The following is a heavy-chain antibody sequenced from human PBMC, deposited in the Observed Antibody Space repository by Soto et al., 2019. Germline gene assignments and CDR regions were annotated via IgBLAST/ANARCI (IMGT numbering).Heavy chain of an antibody. CDR3: ARDLRSYGMDV. CDR1: GFTFSSYA. Sequence: VQLVESGGGVVQPGRSLRLSCAASGFTFSSYAMHWVRQAPGKGLEWVAVISYDGSNKYYADSVKGRFTISRDNSKNTLYLQMNSLRAEDTAVYYCARDLRSYGMDVWGQGTTVTVSS. CDR2: ISYDGSNK. V-gene: IGHV3-30-3*01. J-gene: IGHJ6*02.